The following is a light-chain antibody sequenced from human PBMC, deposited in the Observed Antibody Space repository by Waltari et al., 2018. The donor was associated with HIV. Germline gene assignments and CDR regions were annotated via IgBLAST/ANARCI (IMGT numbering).Light chain of an antibody. J-gene: IGLJ2*01. CDR2: EVS. V-gene: IGLV2-14*01. Sequence: QSALTQPASVSGSPGQSLTISCTGTSRAVGAYHYVSWYQQPPGTAPKLVIFEVSNRPSGMSDRFSGSKSGNTASLTISGLQAEDEADYYCSSLTTTNTLIFGGGTKVTVL. CDR3: SSLTTTNTLI. CDR1: SRAVGAYHY.